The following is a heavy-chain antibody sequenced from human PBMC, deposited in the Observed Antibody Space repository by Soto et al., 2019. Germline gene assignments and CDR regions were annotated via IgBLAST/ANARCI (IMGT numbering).Heavy chain of an antibody. D-gene: IGHD3-10*01. V-gene: IGHV4-4*02. CDR1: GASISSGW. Sequence: QVQLQESGPGLVKPSGTLSLTCAVSGASISSGWWTWVRQPPGKGLEWIGETLYSGRTNYNSSLNSRVSISIDKSKTPFSLPLSSVTAADTAVYYCPSGVTDAPTWGQGTLVTVSS. CDR3: PSGVTDAPT. J-gene: IGHJ5*02. CDR2: TLYSGRT.